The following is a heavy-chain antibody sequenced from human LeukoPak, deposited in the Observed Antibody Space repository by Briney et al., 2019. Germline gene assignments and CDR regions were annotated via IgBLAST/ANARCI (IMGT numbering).Heavy chain of an antibody. D-gene: IGHD4-11*01. Sequence: ASVKVSCTASGYSFTSYGISWVRQAPGQGLEWMGWISGYNGNTYYAQKLRGRVTLTTDTPTSTAYMDLRSLKSDDTAIYYCARGAVTVFGSVDYWGQGTLVTVSS. J-gene: IGHJ4*02. CDR3: ARGAVTVFGSVDY. CDR1: GYSFTSYG. V-gene: IGHV1-18*01. CDR2: ISGYNGNT.